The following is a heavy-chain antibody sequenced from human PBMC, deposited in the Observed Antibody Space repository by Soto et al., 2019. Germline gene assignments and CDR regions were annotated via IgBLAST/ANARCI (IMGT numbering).Heavy chain of an antibody. Sequence: QVQLVESGGGVVQPGRSLRLSCAASGFTFSSYGMHWVRQAPGKGLEWVAVISYDGSNKYYADSVKGRFTISRDNSKNTLYLQMTSLRAEDTAVYYCAKDLSDYVWGSYRPTGGLDYWGQGTLVTVSS. CDR2: ISYDGSNK. CDR1: GFTFSSYG. J-gene: IGHJ4*02. CDR3: AKDLSDYVWGSYRPTGGLDY. D-gene: IGHD3-16*02. V-gene: IGHV3-30*18.